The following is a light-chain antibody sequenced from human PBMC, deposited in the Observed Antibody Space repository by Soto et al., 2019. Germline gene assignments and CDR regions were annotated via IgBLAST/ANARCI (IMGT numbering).Light chain of an antibody. CDR2: AES. CDR3: QQYKQWPLT. Sequence: EILLTQFPATLSVSPGERVTLSRRASQGVARTLAWFQQKPGQSPRLLVYAESTRAAGIPARFSGSGSGTEFTLTISSLQSEDVAVYYCQQYKQWPLTFGGGTRVDIK. J-gene: IGKJ4*01. CDR1: QGVART. V-gene: IGKV3D-15*01.